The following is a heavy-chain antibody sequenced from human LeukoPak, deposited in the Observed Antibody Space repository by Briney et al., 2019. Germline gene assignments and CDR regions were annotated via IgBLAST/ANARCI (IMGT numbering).Heavy chain of an antibody. CDR2: IYSGGST. CDR3: VKDLRGGGYYTSFDY. Sequence: GGSLRLSCVVSGFTVSSNYMSWFRQAPGKGLEWVSVIYSGGSTYYADSVKGRFTISRDNSKNTLYLQMSSLRAEDTAVYYCVKDLRGGGYYTSFDYWGQGTLVTVSS. V-gene: IGHV3-66*01. CDR1: GFTVSSNY. J-gene: IGHJ4*02. D-gene: IGHD3-10*01.